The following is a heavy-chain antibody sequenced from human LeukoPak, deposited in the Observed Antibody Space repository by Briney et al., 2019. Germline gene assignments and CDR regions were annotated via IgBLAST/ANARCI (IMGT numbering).Heavy chain of an antibody. CDR3: GRRPGTGYSFGEACDI. J-gene: IGHJ3*02. Sequence: GESLKISCQGSGSSFTSYWIGWVRPMHGKGLEWMGIIYPGDSDTRYRPSFQGQVTISADKSISTAYLQWSSLKASDTAKNYRGRRPGTGYSFGEACDIWGKGTMVPVSS. V-gene: IGHV5-51*01. D-gene: IGHD3/OR15-3a*01. CDR2: IYPGDSDT. CDR1: GSSFTSYW.